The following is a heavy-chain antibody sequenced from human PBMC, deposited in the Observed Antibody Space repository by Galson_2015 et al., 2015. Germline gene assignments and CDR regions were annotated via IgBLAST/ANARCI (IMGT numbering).Heavy chain of an antibody. CDR3: ARGDSSSPDY. J-gene: IGHJ4*02. D-gene: IGHD6-6*01. Sequence: SLRLSCAASGFTFSSYAMHWVRQAPGKGLEWVAVISYNGSNKYYADSVKGRFTISRDNSKNTLYLQMNSMRAEDTAVYYCARGDSSSPDYWGQGTLVTVSS. V-gene: IGHV3-30-3*01. CDR2: ISYNGSNK. CDR1: GFTFSSYA.